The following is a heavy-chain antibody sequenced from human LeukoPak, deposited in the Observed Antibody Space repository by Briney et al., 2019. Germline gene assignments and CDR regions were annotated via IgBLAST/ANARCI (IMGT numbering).Heavy chain of an antibody. J-gene: IGHJ4*02. CDR1: GFTFSSYA. V-gene: IGHV3-64*02. D-gene: IGHD5-18*01. CDR3: ARGRGYSYGYFDY. Sequence: GGSLRLSCAASGFTFSSYAMHWVRQAPGKGLEYISAISSSGDRTNYVASVKGRFTISRDNFKNTLYLQMGSVRAEDMAVYYCARGRGYSYGYFDYWGQGTLVTVSS. CDR2: ISSSGDRT.